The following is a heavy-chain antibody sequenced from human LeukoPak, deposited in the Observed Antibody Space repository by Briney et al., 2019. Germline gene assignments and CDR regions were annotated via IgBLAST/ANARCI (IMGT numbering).Heavy chain of an antibody. D-gene: IGHD2-8*01. CDR2: INTNTGNP. J-gene: IGHJ4*02. V-gene: IGHV7-4-1*02. CDR3: ASFFCTSALCYYLAY. CDR1: GYTFTSNA. Sequence: GASVKVSCKASGYTFTSNALGWVRQAPGQGLEWMGWINTNTGNPTYAQGFTGRFVFSLDTSDNTAYLQISSLQAEDTAVYSCASFFCTSALCYYLAYWGQGTLVTVSS.